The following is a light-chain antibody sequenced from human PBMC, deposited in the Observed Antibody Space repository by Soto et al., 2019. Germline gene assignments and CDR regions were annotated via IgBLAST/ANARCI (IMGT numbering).Light chain of an antibody. CDR2: AAS. V-gene: IGKV1-27*01. CDR3: QKYYSASET. J-gene: IGKJ1*01. CDR1: QGIGSY. Sequence: DIQLTQSPSSLSASVGDRVTITCRASQGIGSYLAWYQQKPGKVPKVLIYAASTLHSGVPSRFSGSGSGTEFTLTISNVQPEDVATYYCQKYYSASETFGQGTKLDIK.